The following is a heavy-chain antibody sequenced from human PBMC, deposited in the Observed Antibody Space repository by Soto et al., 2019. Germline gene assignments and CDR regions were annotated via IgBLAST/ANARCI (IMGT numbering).Heavy chain of an antibody. CDR1: GYTFTSYG. CDR2: ISAYNGNT. J-gene: IGHJ6*02. CDR3: ARDGYSSSGEYYYGMDV. V-gene: IGHV1-18*01. D-gene: IGHD6-13*01. Sequence: GASVKVSCKASGYTFTSYGINWVRQAPGQGLEWMGWISAYNGNTNYAQKLQGRVTMTTDTSTSTAYMELRSLRSDDTAVYYCARDGYSSSGEYYYGMDVWGQGTTVTVSS.